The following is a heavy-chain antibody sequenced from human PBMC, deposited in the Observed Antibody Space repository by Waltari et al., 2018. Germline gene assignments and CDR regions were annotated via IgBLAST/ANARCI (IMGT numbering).Heavy chain of an antibody. CDR3: ARDGTRMVATNYYYYMDV. D-gene: IGHD5-12*01. Sequence: EVQLVESGGGLVKPGGSLSLSCAASGFPFTSYSMNWVRQAPEKGLEWVSSSSRSSSYIYYADSVKGRFTISRDNAKNSLYLQMNSLRAEDTAVYYCARDGTRMVATNYYYYMDVWGKGTTVTVSS. CDR2: SSRSSSYI. CDR1: GFPFTSYS. V-gene: IGHV3-21*01. J-gene: IGHJ6*03.